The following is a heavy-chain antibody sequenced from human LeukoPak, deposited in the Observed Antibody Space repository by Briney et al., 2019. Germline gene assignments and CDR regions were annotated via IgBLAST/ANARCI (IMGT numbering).Heavy chain of an antibody. J-gene: IGHJ3*02. D-gene: IGHD4-11*01. CDR3: ATKTPRPNDYSNSDAFDI. V-gene: IGHV4-39*01. CDR1: GGSVPSSSHC. Sequence: SETLSLTCTVSGGSVPSSSHCWAWIRQPPGKGLQWIASFYSGGSTYSNPSLRGRVTISVDSSKKKFFLRLTSVTAADTAVYYCATKTPRPNDYSNSDAFDIWGQGTMATVSS. CDR2: FYSGGST.